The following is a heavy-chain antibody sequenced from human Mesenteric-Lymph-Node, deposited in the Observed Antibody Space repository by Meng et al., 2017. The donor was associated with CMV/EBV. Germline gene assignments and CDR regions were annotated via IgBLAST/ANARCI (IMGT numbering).Heavy chain of an antibody. J-gene: IGHJ6*02. V-gene: IGHV1-2*02. CDR2: INPNSGGT. D-gene: IGHD3-3*01. Sequence: ASVKVSCKASGYTFTGYYMHWVRQAPGQGLEWMGWINPNSGGTNYAQKFQGRVTMTRDTSISTAYMELSRLRSDDTAVYYCASSYYDFWSGENYYYGMDVWGQGTTVTVSS. CDR1: GYTFTGYY. CDR3: ASSYYDFWSGENYYYGMDV.